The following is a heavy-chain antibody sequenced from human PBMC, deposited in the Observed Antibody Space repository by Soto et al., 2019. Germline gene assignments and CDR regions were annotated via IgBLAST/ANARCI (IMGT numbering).Heavy chain of an antibody. CDR2: IYYSGST. J-gene: IGHJ6*02. CDR3: ARGRGYCSGGSCPYYYYGMDV. V-gene: IGHV4-31*03. Sequence: SETLSLTCTVSGGSISSGGYYWSWIRQHPGKGLEWIGYIYYSGSTYYNPSLKSRVTISVDTSKNQFSLKLSSVTAADTAVYYCARGRGYCSGGSCPYYYYGMDVWGQGTTVTVS. D-gene: IGHD2-15*01. CDR1: GGSISSGGYY.